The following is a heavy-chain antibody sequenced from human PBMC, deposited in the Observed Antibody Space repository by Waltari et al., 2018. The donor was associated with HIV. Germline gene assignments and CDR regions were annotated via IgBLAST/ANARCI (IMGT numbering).Heavy chain of an antibody. CDR2: IYYSGST. CDR1: GGSISSSYSS. CDR3: ARHSSVTKIHFDY. J-gene: IGHJ4*02. V-gene: IGHV4-39*01. Sequence: QLQLQESGPGLVKPSENLSLPCTVSGGSISSSYSSWGWIRQPPGKGLEWIGSIYYSGSTYYNPSLKSRVTISVDTSKNQFSLKLSSVTAADTAVYYCARHSSVTKIHFDYWGQGTLVTVSS. D-gene: IGHD4-4*01.